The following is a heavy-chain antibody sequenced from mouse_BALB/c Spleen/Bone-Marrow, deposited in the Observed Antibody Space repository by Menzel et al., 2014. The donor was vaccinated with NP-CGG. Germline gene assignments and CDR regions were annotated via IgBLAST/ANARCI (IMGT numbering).Heavy chain of an antibody. CDR1: GFTFTDYY. J-gene: IGHJ1*01. Sequence: EVKLVESGGGSVQPGGSPRLSCATSGFTFTDYYMSWVRQPPGKALEWLGFIRNKARGYTTEYSASVKGRFTISRDNSQRILYLQMNTLRAEDSATYYCARDENVGIYWYFDVWGAGTTVIVSS. V-gene: IGHV7-3*02. CDR2: IRNKARGYTT. CDR3: ARDENVGIYWYFDV.